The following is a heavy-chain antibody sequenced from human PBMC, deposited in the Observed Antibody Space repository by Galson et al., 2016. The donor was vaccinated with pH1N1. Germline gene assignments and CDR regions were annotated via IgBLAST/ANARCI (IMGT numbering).Heavy chain of an antibody. CDR2: IKQDGSEI. CDR1: GFSFSDYW. J-gene: IGHJ4*02. Sequence: SLRLSCAASGFSFSDYWISWVRQAPGKGLEWVANIKQDGSEIYYVDSVKGRCTISRDNAKNSVSLQMNSLRVEDTGVYYCARGIGGAGSDWGQGTLVTVSS. D-gene: IGHD4/OR15-4a*01. V-gene: IGHV3-7*01. CDR3: ARGIGGAGSD.